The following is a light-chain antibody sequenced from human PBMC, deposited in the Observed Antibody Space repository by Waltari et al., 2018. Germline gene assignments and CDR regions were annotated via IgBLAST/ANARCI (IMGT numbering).Light chain of an antibody. J-gene: IGKJ1*01. CDR1: QSIGSY. V-gene: IGKV3-11*01. CDR2: YAS. Sequence: EIVLTQSPATLSLSPGERATLSCRASQSIGSYLGWYQQKPGQSPSLLIYYASNRVTGISGRFSGSGSGTDFTLTINNVQPEDFAVYYCQQRSEWPRTFGQGTKVDLK. CDR3: QQRSEWPRT.